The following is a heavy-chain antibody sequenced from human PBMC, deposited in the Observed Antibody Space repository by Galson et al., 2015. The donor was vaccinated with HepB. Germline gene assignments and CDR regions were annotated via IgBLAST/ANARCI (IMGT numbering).Heavy chain of an antibody. V-gene: IGHV3-48*02. CDR3: ARDSSGWYHFDY. Sequence: SLRLSCAASGFIFSDYSMNWVRQAPGKGLEWVSYISSSSITIYYADSVKGRFTISRDNAKNSLYLQMNSLRDEDTAVYYCARDSSGWYHFDYWGQGTLVTFSS. J-gene: IGHJ4*02. CDR2: ISSSSITI. CDR1: GFIFSDYS. D-gene: IGHD6-19*01.